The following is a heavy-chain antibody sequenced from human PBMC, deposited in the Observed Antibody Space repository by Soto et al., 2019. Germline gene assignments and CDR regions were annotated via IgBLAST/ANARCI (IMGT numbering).Heavy chain of an antibody. CDR1: GYTFTSYG. V-gene: IGHV1-18*04. CDR3: ARWVGAQDYYGMYV. Sequence: QVQLVQSGAEVKKPGASVKVSCKASGYTFTSYGISWVRQAPGQGLEWMGWISAYNGNTNYAPKLQGRVNMSTDTSASTAYMSRRSLGCDDTAVYYCARWVGAQDYYGMYVWGRGTPVTVS. D-gene: IGHD3-10*01. CDR2: ISAYNGNT. J-gene: IGHJ6*02.